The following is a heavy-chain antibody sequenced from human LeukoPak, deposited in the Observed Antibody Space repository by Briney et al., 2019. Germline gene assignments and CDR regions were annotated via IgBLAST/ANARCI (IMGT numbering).Heavy chain of an antibody. CDR2: IYSTGSS. Sequence: SETLSLTCTVSGGSISTYYWSWVRQPPGKGLEWVGYIYSTGSSNYNPSLKSRVTISVDTSKNQFSLKLSSVTAADTAVYRCARGSTVTTRKFYGMDVWGQGTTVTVSS. D-gene: IGHD4-17*01. CDR3: ARGSTVTTRKFYGMDV. J-gene: IGHJ6*02. CDR1: GGSISTYY. V-gene: IGHV4-59*01.